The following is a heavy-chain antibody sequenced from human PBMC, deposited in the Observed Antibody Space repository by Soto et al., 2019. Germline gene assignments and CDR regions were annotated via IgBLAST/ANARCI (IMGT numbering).Heavy chain of an antibody. CDR1: RFTVSSYG. J-gene: IGHJ3*02. CDR3: HPLNLGWVPDDAFDI. D-gene: IGHD1-26*01. Sequence: GESLRLSCAASRFTVSSYGMHWVRQAPGKGLEWVAVISYDGSNKYYADSVKGRFTISRDNSKNTLYLQMNSLRAEDTAVYYFHPLNLGWVPDDAFDIWGQGPMVIVPS. CDR2: ISYDGSNK. V-gene: IGHV3-30*03.